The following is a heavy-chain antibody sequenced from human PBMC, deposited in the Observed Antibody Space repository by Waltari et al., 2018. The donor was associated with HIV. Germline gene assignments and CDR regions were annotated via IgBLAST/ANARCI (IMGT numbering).Heavy chain of an antibody. J-gene: IGHJ4*02. CDR3: ARDYCSSSSCTVDY. CDR2: ISTSRSSE. D-gene: IGHD2-2*01. CDR1: GFTFSSYS. V-gene: IGHV3-48*01. Sequence: EVQLVESGGGLVQPGGSLRLSCVGFGFTFSSYSLNWVRQAPGKGLEWVSYISTSRSSEYYADSVKGRFTISRDNAKNSLFLQMSSLRTEDTAVYYCARDYCSSSSCTVDYWGQGALVTVSS.